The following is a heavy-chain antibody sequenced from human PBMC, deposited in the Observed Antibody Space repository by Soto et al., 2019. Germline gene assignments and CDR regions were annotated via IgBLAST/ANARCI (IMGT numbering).Heavy chain of an antibody. D-gene: IGHD7-27*01. Sequence: QVQLQQWGAGLLKPSETLSLTCAVSGGSFSGYYWNWIRQPPGKGLEWIGEINHSGSINYTPSLKSLDTLSVDTSKNQFSLKLSSVTAADTAVYYCARGWGRIFDYWGQRTLVNVSS. CDR2: INHSGSI. J-gene: IGHJ4*02. CDR1: GGSFSGYY. V-gene: IGHV4-34*01. CDR3: ARGWGRIFDY.